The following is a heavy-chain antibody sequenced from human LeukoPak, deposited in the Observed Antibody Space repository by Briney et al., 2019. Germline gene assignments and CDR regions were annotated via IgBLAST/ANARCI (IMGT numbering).Heavy chain of an antibody. CDR1: EFTFSSYA. V-gene: IGHV3-23*01. CDR2: ISGSGATT. Sequence: GGSLRLSCAASEFTFSSYAMSWVRQAPGKGLEWVSVISGSGATTYYADSVKGRFTISRDNSKNSIYLEMNSLRAEDTAVYYCAKGEKMGSSGWYRINFDYWGQGTLVTVSS. D-gene: IGHD6-19*01. CDR3: AKGEKMGSSGWYRINFDY. J-gene: IGHJ4*02.